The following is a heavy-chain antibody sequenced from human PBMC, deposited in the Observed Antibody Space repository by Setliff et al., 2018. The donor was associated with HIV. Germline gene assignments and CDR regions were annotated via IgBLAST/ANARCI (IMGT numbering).Heavy chain of an antibody. Sequence: GASVKVSCKTSEGLFTNYDFTWLRQATGQGLEWLGWMNPNTGRTAYAQNFQGRFTISRDNSKNTLYLQVSRLRPEDTAVYYCAKVGGDGRFHYYHLDVWGRGTTVTVSS. CDR1: EGLFTNYD. CDR2: MNPNTGRT. V-gene: IGHV1-8*01. J-gene: IGHJ6*03. D-gene: IGHD2-21*02. CDR3: AKVGGDGRFHYYHLDV.